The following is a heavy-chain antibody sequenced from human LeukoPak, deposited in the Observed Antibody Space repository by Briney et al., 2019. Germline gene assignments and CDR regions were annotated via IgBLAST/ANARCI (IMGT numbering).Heavy chain of an antibody. D-gene: IGHD1-14*01. CDR2: INYKGGTT. J-gene: IGHJ4*02. CDR1: GFTLSSFS. Sequence: GGSLRLSCAASGFTLSSFSMHWVRQSPGRGLEYVSAINYKGGTTYYADSVKGRFTISRDNSKNTLYLQMASLRGEDMAVYFCARVGPETAFDYWGQGTLVTVSS. CDR3: ARVGPETAFDY. V-gene: IGHV3-64*02.